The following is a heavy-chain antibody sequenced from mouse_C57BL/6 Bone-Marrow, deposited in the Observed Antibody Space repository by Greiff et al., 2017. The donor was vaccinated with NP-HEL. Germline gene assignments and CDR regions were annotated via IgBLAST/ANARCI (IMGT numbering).Heavy chain of an antibody. CDR3: ARGAY. CDR1: GYEFSNYW. Sequence: QVQLKESGAELVKPGASVKISCKASGYEFSNYWMNWVKQRPGKGLEWIGQIYTGDGDTHYNGKFKDKATLTADKSSSTAYMQLSRLTSEDSAVYFCARGAYWGQGTLVTVSA. CDR2: IYTGDGDT. J-gene: IGHJ3*01. V-gene: IGHV1-80*01.